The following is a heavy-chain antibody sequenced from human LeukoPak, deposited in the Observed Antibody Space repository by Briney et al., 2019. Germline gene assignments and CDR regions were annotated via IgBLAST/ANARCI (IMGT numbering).Heavy chain of an antibody. CDR2: IYYSGST. D-gene: IGHD6-13*01. CDR3: ASTIAAAGMAPYYYGMDV. J-gene: IGHJ6*02. V-gene: IGHV4-31*03. Sequence: SETLSLTCTVSGGSISSGGYYWRWIRQHPGKGLEWIGYIYYSGSTYYNPSLKSRVTISVDTSKNQFSLKLSSVTAADTAVYYCASTIAAAGMAPYYYGMDVWGQGTTVTVSS. CDR1: GGSISSGGYY.